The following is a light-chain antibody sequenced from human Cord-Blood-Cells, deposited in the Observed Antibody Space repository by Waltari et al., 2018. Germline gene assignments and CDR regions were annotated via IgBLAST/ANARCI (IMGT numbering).Light chain of an antibody. CDR3: QQYGSSPPYT. V-gene: IGKV3-20*01. CDR1: QSVSSSY. CDR2: GES. J-gene: IGKJ2*01. Sequence: EIVLTQSPGTLSLSPGERATLSSRASQSVSSSYLAWYQQKTGQAHRLPIYGESSRATGIPDRFSGSGSGTDFTLTISRLEPEDFAVYYCQQYGSSPPYTFGQGTKLEIK.